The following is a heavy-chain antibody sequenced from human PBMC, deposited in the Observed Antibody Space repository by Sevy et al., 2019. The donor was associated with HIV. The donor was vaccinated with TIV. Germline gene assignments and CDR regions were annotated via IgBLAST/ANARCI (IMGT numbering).Heavy chain of an antibody. CDR2: IGSGGDA. CDR1: GLTFSRYD. CDR3: ARSGGYSDYGMDV. J-gene: IGHJ6*02. Sequence: GGSLRLSCGASGLTFSRYDMHWVRQAAGKGLEWVSGIGSGGDAYYPGSVKGRFTISRENAKNSLYLQMNSLRAGDTAVYYRARSGGYSDYGMDVWGQGTTVTVSS. V-gene: IGHV3-13*01. D-gene: IGHD5-12*01.